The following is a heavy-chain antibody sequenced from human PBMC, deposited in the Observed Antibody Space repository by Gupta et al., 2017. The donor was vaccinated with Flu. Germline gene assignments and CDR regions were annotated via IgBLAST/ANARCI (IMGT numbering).Heavy chain of an antibody. V-gene: IGHV3-23*05. CDR3: ARGRSAPCKIPCYYYYDMDV. CDR2: INTGGTYT. CDR1: GFPFSNYG. D-gene: IGHD2-15*01. J-gene: IGHJ6*02. Sequence: EVHLLASGGYLQQPGGSLRLSCAASGFPFSNYGINWVRQGPGKGLEWVAAINTGGTYTYYADSVKGRFTISRDNSKNTLYLQMNSLRAEDTAVYYCARGRSAPCKIPCYYYYDMDVWGRGTTVTVSS.